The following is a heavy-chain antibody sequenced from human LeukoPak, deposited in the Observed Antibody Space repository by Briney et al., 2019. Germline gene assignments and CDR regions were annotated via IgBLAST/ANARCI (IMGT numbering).Heavy chain of an antibody. CDR3: ARARTVGRAVAGTGAPKNNWFDP. CDR1: GYTFTSYG. V-gene: IGHV1-18*01. Sequence: GASVKVSYKASGYTFTSYGISWVRQAPGQGLEWMGWISAYNGNTNYAQKLQGRVTMTTDTSTSTAYMELRSLRSDDTAVYYCARARTVGRAVAGTGAPKNNWFDPWGQGTLVTVSS. J-gene: IGHJ5*02. D-gene: IGHD6-19*01. CDR2: ISAYNGNT.